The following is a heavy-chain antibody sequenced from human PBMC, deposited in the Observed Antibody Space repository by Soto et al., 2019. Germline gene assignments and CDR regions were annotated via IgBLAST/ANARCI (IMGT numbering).Heavy chain of an antibody. CDR3: TTGATRGRYVNYYYGFDG. D-gene: IGHD3-9*01. CDR2: TYYRSKWYT. V-gene: IGHV6-1*01. CDR1: GDSVASNSAA. Sequence: PSQTLSLTCAISGDSVASNSAAWNWIRQSPSRGLEWLGRTYYRSKWYTDYAESVKSRITINPDTSKNQVSLQLKSVTPEYTAVYYCTTGATRGRYVNYYYGFDGWGQGTTVTVSS. J-gene: IGHJ6*02.